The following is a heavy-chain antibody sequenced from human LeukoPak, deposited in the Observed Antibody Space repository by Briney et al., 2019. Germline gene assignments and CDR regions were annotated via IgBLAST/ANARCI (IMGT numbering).Heavy chain of an antibody. Sequence: PSETLSLTCTVSGGSIISGTYYWSWIRQPAGKGLEWIGYIYYSGSTNYNPSLKSRVTISVETSKNEFSLKLRSVTAADTAVYYCARDNDLGTSYSPPESWGQGTLVTVSS. D-gene: IGHD1-1*01. CDR3: ARDNDLGTSYSPPES. CDR2: IYYSGST. V-gene: IGHV4-61*10. CDR1: GGSIISGTYY. J-gene: IGHJ5*02.